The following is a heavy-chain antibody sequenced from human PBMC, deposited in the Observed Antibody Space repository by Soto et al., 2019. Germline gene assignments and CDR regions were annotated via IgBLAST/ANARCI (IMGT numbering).Heavy chain of an antibody. CDR1: GYTFTSYY. V-gene: IGHV1-46*01. CDR2: INPSGGST. J-gene: IGHJ6*02. CDR3: ARDFPPYYDILTDPWAYYYYGMDV. Sequence: ASVKVSCKASGYTFTSYYMHWLRQARGQGLEWMRIINPSGGSTSYAQKLQGRVTMTRYTSTRTVYMQLSSLRSEETAVYYCARDFPPYYDILTDPWAYYYYGMDVWGQGTTVTVSS. D-gene: IGHD3-9*01.